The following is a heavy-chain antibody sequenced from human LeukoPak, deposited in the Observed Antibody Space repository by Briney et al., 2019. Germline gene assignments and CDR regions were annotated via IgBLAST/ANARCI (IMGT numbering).Heavy chain of an antibody. D-gene: IGHD3-10*01. J-gene: IGHJ4*02. CDR1: GGSFSGYN. CDR2: INHSGST. Sequence: SETLSLTCAVYGGSFSGYNWSWIRQPPWKGLEWSGEINHSGSTNYNPSLKSRVTISVDKSKNQFSLKLSSVTAADTAVYYCARGLSGDCFDYWGQGTLVTVSS. CDR3: ARGLSGDCFDY. V-gene: IGHV4-34*01.